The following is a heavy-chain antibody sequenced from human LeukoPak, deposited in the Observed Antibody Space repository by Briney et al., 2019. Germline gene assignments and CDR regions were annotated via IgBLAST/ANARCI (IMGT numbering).Heavy chain of an antibody. Sequence: SETLSLTCSVSGGSISSSSYYWGRIRQPPGKGLEWIGSISYSGTTYYSPSLKSRITISVDTSKNQFSLKLSSVTAADTAMYYCARRLTGAYDHFDSWGQGTLVIVSS. CDR1: GGSISSSSYY. J-gene: IGHJ4*02. CDR2: ISYSGTT. D-gene: IGHD7-27*01. V-gene: IGHV4-39*01. CDR3: ARRLTGAYDHFDS.